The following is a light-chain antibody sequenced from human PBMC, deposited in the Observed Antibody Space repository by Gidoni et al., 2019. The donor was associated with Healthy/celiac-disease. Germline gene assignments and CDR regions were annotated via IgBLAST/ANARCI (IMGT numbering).Light chain of an antibody. J-gene: IGKJ1*01. CDR3: QQYNNWPPWT. V-gene: IGKV3-15*01. CDR1: QSVSSN. CDR2: GAS. Sequence: IVMTQSPATLSVSPGERATLSCRASQSVSSNLAWYQQKPGQAPRLLIYGASTRATGIPARFSGSGSGTEFTLTISSLQSEHFAVYYCQQYNNWPPWTFGQGTKVEIK.